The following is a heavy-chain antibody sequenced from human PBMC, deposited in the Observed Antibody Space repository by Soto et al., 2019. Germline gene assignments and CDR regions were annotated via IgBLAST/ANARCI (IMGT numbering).Heavy chain of an antibody. CDR3: TRDDSGLGIDY. CDR1: GFNFRDFC. CDR2: MPSDGRDV. J-gene: IGHJ4*02. Sequence: PVGSLRLSCEAFGFNFRDFCRHGVRQPPGKGPEWVSNMPSDGRDVSYADSVRGRFTISRDDARNTLYLQMSDLRVEDTAIYYCTRDDSGLGIDYWGQGTQVTVSS. D-gene: IGHD2-21*01. V-gene: IGHV3-74*01.